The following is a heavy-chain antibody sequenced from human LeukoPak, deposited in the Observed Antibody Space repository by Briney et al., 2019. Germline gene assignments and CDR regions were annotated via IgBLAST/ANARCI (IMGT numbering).Heavy chain of an antibody. CDR3: AREDKWYFDL. V-gene: IGHV3-11*05. CDR1: GFTFSDYY. CDR2: ISASGSNT. Sequence: PGGSLRLSCAASGFTFSDYYMSWIRQAPGKGLEWVSKISASGSNTNDADSVKGRFTISRDNAKNSLYLHMNSLRAEDTAVYYCAREDKWYFDLWGRGTLVTVSS. J-gene: IGHJ2*01.